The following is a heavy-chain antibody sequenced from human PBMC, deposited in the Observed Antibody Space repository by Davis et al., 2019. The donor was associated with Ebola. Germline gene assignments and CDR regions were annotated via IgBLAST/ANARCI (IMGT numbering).Heavy chain of an antibody. V-gene: IGHV1-18*01. CDR1: GYTFNSYG. CDR3: AKDRYYDNNPLYYESEC. Sequence: ASVKVSCKASGYTFNSYGVSWVRQAPGQGLEWMGWISAYNGNTHSAQKVQGRVTMTTVTSTSTAYMELRSLRSDDTAVYYCAKDRYYDNNPLYYESECWGQGTLVTVSS. D-gene: IGHD3-22*01. CDR2: ISAYNGNT. J-gene: IGHJ4*02.